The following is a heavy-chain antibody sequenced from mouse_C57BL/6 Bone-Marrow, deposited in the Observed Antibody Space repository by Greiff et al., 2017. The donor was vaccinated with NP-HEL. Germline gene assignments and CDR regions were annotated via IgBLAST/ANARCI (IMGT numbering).Heavy chain of an antibody. Sequence: VQLQQSGAELARPGASVKLSCKASGYTFTSYGISWVKQRTGQGLEWIGEIYPRSGNTYYNEKFKGKATLTADKSSSTAYMELRSLTSEDSAVYFCARSGLRASGFAYWGQGTLVTVSA. V-gene: IGHV1-81*01. CDR3: ARSGLRASGFAY. J-gene: IGHJ3*01. CDR1: GYTFTSYG. CDR2: IYPRSGNT. D-gene: IGHD3-1*01.